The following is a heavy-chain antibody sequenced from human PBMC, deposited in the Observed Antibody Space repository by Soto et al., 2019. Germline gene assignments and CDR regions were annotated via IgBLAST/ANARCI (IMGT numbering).Heavy chain of an antibody. V-gene: IGHV3-23*01. CDR1: GFTFSSYA. Sequence: LRLSCAASGFTFSSYAMSWVRQAPGEGLEWVSAISGSGGSTYYADSVKGRFTISRDNSKNTLYLQMNSLRAEDTAVYYCAKDLTYYDYVWGSYRYANFDYWGQGTLVTVSS. CDR3: AKDLTYYDYVWGSYRYANFDY. D-gene: IGHD3-16*02. CDR2: ISGSGGST. J-gene: IGHJ4*02.